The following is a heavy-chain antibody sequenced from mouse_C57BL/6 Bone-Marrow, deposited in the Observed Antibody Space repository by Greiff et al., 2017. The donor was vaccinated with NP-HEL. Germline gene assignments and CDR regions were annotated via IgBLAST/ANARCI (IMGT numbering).Heavy chain of an antibody. CDR3: ARDFFWFAY. CDR2: ISDGGSYT. Sequence: EVQRVESGGGLVKPGGSLKLSCAASGFTFSSYAMSWVRQTPEKRLEWVATISDGGSYTYYPDKVKGRFTISRDNAKNNLYLQMSHLKSEDTAMYYCARDFFWFAYWVQGTLVTVSA. V-gene: IGHV5-4*01. J-gene: IGHJ3*01. CDR1: GFTFSSYA.